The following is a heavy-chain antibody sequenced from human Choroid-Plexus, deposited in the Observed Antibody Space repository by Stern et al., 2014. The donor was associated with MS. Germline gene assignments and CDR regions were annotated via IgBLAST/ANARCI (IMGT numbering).Heavy chain of an antibody. Sequence: VHLVESGGGVVQPGRPLRLSCVASGFTLGSCAMHWVRQAPGKGLEWVAGVSYDGSNKYYADSVKGRFTISRDNSQNTLYMQMSSLRPEDTAVYYCAKDRHYLTYFFDHWGQGSLVTVSS. CDR2: VSYDGSNK. D-gene: IGHD3-10*01. V-gene: IGHV3-30*18. J-gene: IGHJ5*02. CDR3: AKDRHYLTYFFDH. CDR1: GFTLGSCA.